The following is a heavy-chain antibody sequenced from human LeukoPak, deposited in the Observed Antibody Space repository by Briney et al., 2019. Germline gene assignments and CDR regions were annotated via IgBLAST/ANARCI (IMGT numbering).Heavy chain of an antibody. CDR3: AKRSDGGVHFDY. V-gene: IGHV3-23*01. CDR1: GFTFSSYA. J-gene: IGHJ4*02. CDR2: ISGSGGST. D-gene: IGHD3-16*01. Sequence: GGSLRLSCAASGFTFSSYAMSWVRQAPGKGLEWVSAISGSGGSTYYADSVKGRFTISRDNSKNTLYLLMNSLRAEDTAVYYCAKRSDGGVHFDYWGQGTLVTVSS.